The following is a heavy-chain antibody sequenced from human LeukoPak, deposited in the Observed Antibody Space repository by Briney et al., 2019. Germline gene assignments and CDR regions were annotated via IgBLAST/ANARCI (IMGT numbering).Heavy chain of an antibody. CDR1: GYTFTGYY. CDR3: ARDRIVGATSSFAYYYYYYMDV. Sequence: ASVKVSCKASGYTFTGYYMHWVRQAPGQGLEWMGWINPNSGGTNYAQKFQGRVTMTRDTSISTAYMELSRLRSDDTAVYYCARDRIVGATSSFAYYYYYYMDVWGKGTTVTVSS. CDR2: INPNSGGT. D-gene: IGHD1-26*01. V-gene: IGHV1-2*02. J-gene: IGHJ6*03.